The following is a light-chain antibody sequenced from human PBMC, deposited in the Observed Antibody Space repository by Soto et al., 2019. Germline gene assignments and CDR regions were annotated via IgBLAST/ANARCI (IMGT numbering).Light chain of an antibody. Sequence: QSALTQPASVSGSPGQSITISCTGSSTDVGAYNYVSWYQQYPGQAPNLLIYEVSRRPSGFSHRFSGSKSVNTASLTISGLQAEDEATYYCNSHTTMNTYVFGTGTKGTVL. CDR2: EVS. CDR3: NSHTTMNTYV. V-gene: IGLV2-14*01. CDR1: STDVGAYNY. J-gene: IGLJ1*01.